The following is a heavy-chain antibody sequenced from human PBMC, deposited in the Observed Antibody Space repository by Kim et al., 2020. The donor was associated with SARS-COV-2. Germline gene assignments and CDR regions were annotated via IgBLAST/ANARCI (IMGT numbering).Heavy chain of an antibody. CDR2: INPVLGIA. V-gene: IGHV1-69*04. D-gene: IGHD5-12*01. J-gene: IGHJ5*01. CDR1: GDTFSSYP. Sequence: SVKVSCKASGDTFSSYPINWVRQAPGQGLEWMGRINPVLGIANYAQKFQGRVTITRDKSTTTAYMELASLTSEDTAVYYCARGADIGAAFAWF. CDR3: ARGADIGAAFAWF.